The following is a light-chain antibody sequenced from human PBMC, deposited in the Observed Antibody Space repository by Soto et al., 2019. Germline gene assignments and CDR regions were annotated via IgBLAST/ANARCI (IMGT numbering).Light chain of an antibody. Sequence: QSALTQPPSASGSPGQSVTISCTGTSSDIGGHDYVSWYQQYPGKAPKLILYAVTQRPSGVPDRFSGSKSGNTASLTVSGLQADDEADYSCMSYAGWINWVFGGGTKLTVL. CDR1: SSDIGGHDY. CDR2: AVT. V-gene: IGLV2-8*01. J-gene: IGLJ3*02. CDR3: MSYAGWINWV.